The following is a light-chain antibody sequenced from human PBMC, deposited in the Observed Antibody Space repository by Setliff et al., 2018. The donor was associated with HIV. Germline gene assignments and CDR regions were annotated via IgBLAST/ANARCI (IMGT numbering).Light chain of an antibody. CDR3: CSNTGSNTYV. CDR1: SSDVGRYNI. V-gene: IGLV2-23*01. Sequence: QSVLTQPASVSGSPGQSITISCTGTSSDVGRYNIVSWYQQHPGKAPKLMIYQATKRPSGVSNRFSGSKSGNTASLTISGLQAEDEADYYCCSNTGSNTYVFGTGTKVTVL. J-gene: IGLJ1*01. CDR2: QAT.